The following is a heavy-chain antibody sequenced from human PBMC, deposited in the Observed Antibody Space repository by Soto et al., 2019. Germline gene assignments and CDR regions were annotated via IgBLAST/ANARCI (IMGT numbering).Heavy chain of an antibody. V-gene: IGHV4-39*01. CDR2: IYYSGST. Sequence: SETLSLTCTVSGGSISSSNYYWGWIRQPPGKGLEWIGSIYYSGSTYYNPSLKSRVTISVDTSKNQFSLKLSSVTAADTAVYYCASVRRGGYDSLRYYYGMDVWGQGTTVTAP. J-gene: IGHJ6*02. CDR1: GGSISSSNYY. D-gene: IGHD5-12*01. CDR3: ASVRRGGYDSLRYYYGMDV.